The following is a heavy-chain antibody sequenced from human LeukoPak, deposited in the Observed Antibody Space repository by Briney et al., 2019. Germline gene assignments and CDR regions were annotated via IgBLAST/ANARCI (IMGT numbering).Heavy chain of an antibody. D-gene: IGHD1-20*01. Sequence: GRSLRLSCAASGFTFSSYGMHWVRQAPGKGLEWVAVISYDGSNKYYADSVKGRFTISRDNSKNTLYLQMNSLRAEDTAVYYCAKAPYNWNDGVLDYWGQGTLVTVSS. CDR3: AKAPYNWNDGVLDY. V-gene: IGHV3-30*18. CDR2: ISYDGSNK. J-gene: IGHJ4*02. CDR1: GFTFSSYG.